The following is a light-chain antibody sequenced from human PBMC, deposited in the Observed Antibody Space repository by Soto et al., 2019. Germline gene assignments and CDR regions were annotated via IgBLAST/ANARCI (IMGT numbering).Light chain of an antibody. J-gene: IGLJ2*01. CDR2: GNS. Sequence: QSVLTQPPSVSGAPGQRVTISCTGSSSNIGAGYDVHWYQHLPGTAPKLLIYGNSNRPSGVPDRFSGSKSGTSASLAITGLQAEDEADYYWQSYDSSLSVVFGGGTKLTVL. V-gene: IGLV1-40*01. CDR3: QSYDSSLSVV. CDR1: SSNIGAGYD.